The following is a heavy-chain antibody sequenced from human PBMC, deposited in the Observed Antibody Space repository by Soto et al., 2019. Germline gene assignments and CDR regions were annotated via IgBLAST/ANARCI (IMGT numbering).Heavy chain of an antibody. J-gene: IGHJ4*02. V-gene: IGHV1-2*02. CDR3: ARASAAATSWFVY. Sequence: ASVKVSCKASGYTFPDYYIHWVRQAPGQGLEWMGWINPRTGDTNREQKFQGRVTMTRGTPISTVYLELTRVRSDDTAVYYCARASAAATSWFVYWGQGTLVTVSS. CDR1: GYTFPDYY. D-gene: IGHD2-15*01. CDR2: INPRTGDT.